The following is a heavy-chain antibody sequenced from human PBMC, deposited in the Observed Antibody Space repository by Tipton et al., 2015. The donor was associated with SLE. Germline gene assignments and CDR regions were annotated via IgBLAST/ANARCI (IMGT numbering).Heavy chain of an antibody. V-gene: IGHV4-39*07. J-gene: IGHJ4*02. CDR2: IYYSGST. Sequence: TLSLTCSVSGGSISSSPYYWGWIRQPPGKGLEWIASIYYSGSTYYNPSLKSRVTISVDTSKNQFSLKLSPVTAADTAVYYCARHVYNDYYLDYWGQGTLVTVSS. CDR1: GGSISSSPYY. D-gene: IGHD5-24*01. CDR3: ARHVYNDYYLDY.